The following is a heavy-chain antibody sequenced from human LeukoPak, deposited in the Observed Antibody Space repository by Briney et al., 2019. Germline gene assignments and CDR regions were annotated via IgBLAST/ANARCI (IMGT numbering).Heavy chain of an antibody. V-gene: IGHV1-2*02. CDR2: INPNSGGT. Sequence: ASVKVSCKPSGYTFTGYYIHWVRQAPGQGLEWMGWINPNSGGTNYAQKFQGRVTMTRDTSISTAYMELSRLRSDDTAVYYCARSGEETDAFDIWGQGTMVTVSS. D-gene: IGHD2-21*01. J-gene: IGHJ3*02. CDR3: ARSGEETDAFDI. CDR1: GYTFTGYY.